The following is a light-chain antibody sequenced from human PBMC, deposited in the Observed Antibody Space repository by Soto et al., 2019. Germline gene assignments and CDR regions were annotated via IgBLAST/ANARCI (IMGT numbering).Light chain of an antibody. CDR1: QSISSW. CDR2: KAS. J-gene: IGKJ1*01. CDR3: QQYNSYPGT. V-gene: IGKV1-5*03. Sequence: DIQMTQSPSTLSASVGDRVTITCRASQSISSWLAWYQQKPGKAPKLLIYKASSLESGVPSRFSGSGAGTEFTLTISSLQPDDVATDYCQQYNSYPGTFGQGTKVEIK.